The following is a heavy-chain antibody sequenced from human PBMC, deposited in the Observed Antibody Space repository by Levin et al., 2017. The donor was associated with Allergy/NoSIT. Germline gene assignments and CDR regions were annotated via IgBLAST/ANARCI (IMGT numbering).Heavy chain of an antibody. D-gene: IGHD6-13*01. CDR2: FHVAGDT. CDR1: GFTFSDYD. Sequence: PGGSLRLSCAASGFTFSDYDMHWVRQATGKGLEWVSAFHVAGDTHYSGSVKGRFTISRENARNSLYLQMNNLRVEDTAVYYCARGKYVAASSGCLDPWGQGTLVTVSS. CDR3: ARGKYVAASSGCLDP. V-gene: IGHV3-13*01. J-gene: IGHJ5*02.